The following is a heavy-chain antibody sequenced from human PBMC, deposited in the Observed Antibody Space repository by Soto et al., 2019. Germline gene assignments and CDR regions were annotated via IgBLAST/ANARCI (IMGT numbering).Heavy chain of an antibody. Sequence: VASVKVSCKASGNTFTIPYMHWVRQAPGQGPEWMGVINPTTGGTAYRQSFQGRVTMTSDTSTRTVYMELNSLTSDDTAVYYCARGPGASGLDIWGQGTTVTVSS. V-gene: IGHV1-46*01. CDR1: GNTFTIPY. D-gene: IGHD2-8*02. J-gene: IGHJ6*02. CDR3: ARGPGASGLDI. CDR2: INPTTGGT.